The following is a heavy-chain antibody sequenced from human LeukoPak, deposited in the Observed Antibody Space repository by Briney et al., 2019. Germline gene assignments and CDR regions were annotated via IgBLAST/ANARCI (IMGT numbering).Heavy chain of an antibody. Sequence: PGGSLRLSCAASGFTFSSYGMHWVRQAPGKGLEWVAFIRYDGSNKYYADSVKGRFTISRDNSKNTLYLQMNSLRAEDTAVYYCATSSRGFGSYYYGMDVWGQGNTVTVSS. D-gene: IGHD3-10*01. V-gene: IGHV3-30*02. CDR2: IRYDGSNK. CDR3: ATSSRGFGSYYYGMDV. J-gene: IGHJ6*02. CDR1: GFTFSSYG.